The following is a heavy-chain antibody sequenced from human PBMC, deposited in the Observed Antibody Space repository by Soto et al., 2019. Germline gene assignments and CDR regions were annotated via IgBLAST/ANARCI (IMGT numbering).Heavy chain of an antibody. D-gene: IGHD3-22*01. V-gene: IGHV4-31*03. CDR1: GGSISSGGYY. J-gene: IGHJ5*02. CDR2: IHYSGST. CDR3: AREDRNYYDSSGYYH. Sequence: SETLSLTCTVSGGSISSGGYYWSWIRQHPGKGLEWIGYIHYSGSTYYNPSLKSRVTISVDTSKNQFSLNLSSVTAADTAVYYCAREDRNYYDSSGYYHWGQGTPVTVSS.